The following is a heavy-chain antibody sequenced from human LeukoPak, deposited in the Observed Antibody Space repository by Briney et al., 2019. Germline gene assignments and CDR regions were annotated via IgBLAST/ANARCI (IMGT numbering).Heavy chain of an antibody. CDR2: MNPNSGYT. J-gene: IGHJ5*02. V-gene: IGHV1-8*01. D-gene: IGHD3-9*01. CDR3: ARMDIMTGGVSWFDP. CDR1: GYTFTSYD. Sequence: ASVKVSCKASGYTFTSYDINWVRQATGQGLEWMGWMNPNSGYTGYAQKFQGRVTMTRDTSIGTAYMELSSLRSEDTAVYYCARMDIMTGGVSWFDPWGQGTLVTVSS.